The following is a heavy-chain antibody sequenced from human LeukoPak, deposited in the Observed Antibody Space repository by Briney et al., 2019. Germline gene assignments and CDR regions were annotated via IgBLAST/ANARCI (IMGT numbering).Heavy chain of an antibody. V-gene: IGHV3-23*01. Sequence: GGSLRLSCEASGFTFGSYAMYWVRQAPGKELEWVAGIFGSGGSAHYADSAKGRFTVSRDNSKNTVYLQINSLRAEDTAVYYCGKTTTGYSSGQKPAWPVDYWGQGTTVTVSS. J-gene: IGHJ4*03. D-gene: IGHD6-19*01. CDR3: GKTTTGYSSGQKPAWPVDY. CDR2: IFGSGGSA. CDR1: GFTFGSYA.